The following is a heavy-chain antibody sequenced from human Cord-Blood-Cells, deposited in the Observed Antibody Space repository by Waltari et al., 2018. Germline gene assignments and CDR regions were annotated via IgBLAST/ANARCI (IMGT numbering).Heavy chain of an antibody. CDR1: GYTFTRYD. CDR2: MTLIVGTK. CDR3: ARRGMGGGYADY. V-gene: IGHV1-8*01. D-gene: IGHD5-12*01. Sequence: QVQLVQSGAEVKKPGASVKVSCKASGYTFTRYDINWVRQGTGQGLEWMGCMTLIVGTKGYAQEFQGRVTTTTNTSISTAYMALSSLRAEDTAVYYCARRGMGGGYADYGGQETLLTVSA. J-gene: IGHJ4*02.